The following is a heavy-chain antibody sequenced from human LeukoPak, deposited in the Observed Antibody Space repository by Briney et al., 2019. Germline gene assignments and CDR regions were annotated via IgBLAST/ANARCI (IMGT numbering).Heavy chain of an antibody. Sequence: PGGSLRLSCAASGFTFSTYSMDWVRQAPGKGLEWISHISSASDTIYYADSVKGRFTISRDNAKNSLYLQMNSLRDEDTAVYYCARVYTGAWSVDYWGQGTLVAVSS. V-gene: IGHV3-48*02. CDR2: ISSASDTI. J-gene: IGHJ4*02. D-gene: IGHD6-19*01. CDR3: ARVYTGAWSVDY. CDR1: GFTFSTYS.